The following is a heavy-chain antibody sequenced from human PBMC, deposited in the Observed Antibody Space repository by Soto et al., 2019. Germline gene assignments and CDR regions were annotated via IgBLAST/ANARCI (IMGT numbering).Heavy chain of an antibody. CDR1: GFAFNTYG. D-gene: IGHD5-12*01. CDR3: AKDGGWVRLRGDYFDY. J-gene: IGHJ4*02. V-gene: IGHV3-30*18. Sequence: QVQLVESGGGLVQPGRSLRLSCAASGFAFNTYGMHWVRQAPGKGLEWVAVISLDGSNKYYADSVKGRFTISRDNSKNTLFLQMNSLRAEDTAVYYCAKDGGWVRLRGDYFDYWGQGTRVTVSS. CDR2: ISLDGSNK.